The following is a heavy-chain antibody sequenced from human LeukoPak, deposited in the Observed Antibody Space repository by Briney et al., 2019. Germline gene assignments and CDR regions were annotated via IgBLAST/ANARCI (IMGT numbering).Heavy chain of an antibody. Sequence: GGSLRLSCAASVTFSNAWMNWVRQAPGKGLEWVSYISISGSTIYYADSVKGRFTISRDNAKNSLYLQMNSLRAEDTAVYYCAELGITMIGGVWGKGTTVTISS. D-gene: IGHD3-10*02. V-gene: IGHV3-48*04. CDR3: AELGITMIGGV. J-gene: IGHJ6*04. CDR2: ISISGSTI. CDR1: VTFSNAW.